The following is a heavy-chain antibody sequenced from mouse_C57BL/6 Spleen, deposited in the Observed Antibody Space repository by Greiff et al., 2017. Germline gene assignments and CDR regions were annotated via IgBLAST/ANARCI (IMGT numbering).Heavy chain of an antibody. CDR3: ARVGDYDEGFDY. CDR1: GYTFTSYW. V-gene: IGHV1-69*01. J-gene: IGHJ2*01. CDR2: IDPSDSYT. D-gene: IGHD2-4*01. Sequence: QVQLQQPGAELVMPGASVKLSCKASGYTFTSYWMHWVKQRPGQGLEWIGEIDPSDSYTNYNQKFKGKSTLTVDKSSSTAYMQLSSLTSEDSAVYYCARVGDYDEGFDYWGQGTTLTVSS.